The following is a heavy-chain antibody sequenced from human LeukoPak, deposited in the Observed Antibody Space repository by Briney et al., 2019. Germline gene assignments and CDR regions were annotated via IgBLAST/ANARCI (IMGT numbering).Heavy chain of an antibody. Sequence: PSQTLSLTCTVSGGSISSGDDYWGWIRQARGKGLEWIGYIYHSGSTYYNPSLKSRVTISVDRSKHQFSLKLSSVTAADTAVYYCARATGWTTGYYFDYWGQGTLVTVSS. D-gene: IGHD4-17*01. V-gene: IGHV4-30-2*01. CDR1: GGSISSGDDY. CDR3: ARATGWTTGYYFDY. J-gene: IGHJ4*02. CDR2: IYHSGST.